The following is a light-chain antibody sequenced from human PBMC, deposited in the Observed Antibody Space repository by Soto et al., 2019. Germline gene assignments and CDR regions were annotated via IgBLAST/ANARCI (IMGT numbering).Light chain of an antibody. Sequence: QSALTQPPSASGSPGQSVAISCTGTSSDVGGYNYVSWYQQHPGKAPKLMIYEVNKRPSGVPDRFSGSKPGNTASLTVSGLQAEDEADYYCSSYAGSSNVFGTGTKSPS. CDR1: SSDVGGYNY. CDR3: SSYAGSSNV. V-gene: IGLV2-8*01. J-gene: IGLJ1*01. CDR2: EVN.